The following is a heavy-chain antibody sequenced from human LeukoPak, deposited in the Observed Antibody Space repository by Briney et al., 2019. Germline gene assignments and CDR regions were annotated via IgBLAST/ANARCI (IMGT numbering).Heavy chain of an antibody. CDR2: MNPNSGNT. D-gene: IGHD3-10*01. J-gene: IGHJ5*02. CDR3: ARAPRITMVRGVIYWFDP. CDR1: GYTFTSYD. Sequence: ASVKVSCKASGYTFTSYDINWVRQATGQGLEWMGWMNPNSGNTGYAQKFQGRVTITRNTSISTAYMELSSLRSEDTAVCYCARAPRITMVRGVIYWFDPWGQGTLVTVSS. V-gene: IGHV1-8*03.